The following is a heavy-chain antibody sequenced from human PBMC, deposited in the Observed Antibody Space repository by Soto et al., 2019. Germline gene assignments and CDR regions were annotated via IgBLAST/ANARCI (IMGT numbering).Heavy chain of an antibody. J-gene: IGHJ4*02. V-gene: IGHV3-30*18. CDR1: GFTFSSYG. D-gene: IGHD5-18*01. CDR3: AKDWGYGNDFQYCFDY. Sequence: QVQLVESGGGVVQPGRSLRLSCAASGFTFSSYGMHWVRQAPGKGLEWVEVILYDGSNKYYADSVKGRFTISRDNSKNALYLQMNSLRAEDTAVYYCAKDWGYGNDFQYCFDYWGQGTLVTVSS. CDR2: ILYDGSNK.